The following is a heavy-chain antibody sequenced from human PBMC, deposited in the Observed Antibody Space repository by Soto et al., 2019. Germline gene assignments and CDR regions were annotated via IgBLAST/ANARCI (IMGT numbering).Heavy chain of an antibody. CDR1: GGTFSSYA. Sequence: ASVKVSCKASGGTFSSYAISWVRQAPGQGLEWMGGIIPIFGTANYAQKFQGRVTITADESTSTAYMELSSLRSEDTAVYYCARGGLRYCSGGSCSINWFDPWGQGNLVTVSS. CDR2: IIPIFGTA. D-gene: IGHD2-15*01. CDR3: ARGGLRYCSGGSCSINWFDP. V-gene: IGHV1-69*13. J-gene: IGHJ5*02.